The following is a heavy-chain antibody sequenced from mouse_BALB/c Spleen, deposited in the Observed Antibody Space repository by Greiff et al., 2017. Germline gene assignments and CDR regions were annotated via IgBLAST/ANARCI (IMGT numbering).Heavy chain of an antibody. CDR2: ISSGSSTI. J-gene: IGHJ4*01. Sequence: EVNVVESGGGLVQPGGSRKLSCAASGFTFSSFGMHWVRQAPEKGLEWVAYISSGSSTIYYADTVKGRFTISRDNPKNTLFLQMTSLRSEDTAMYYCARTLLYYGSSYDYAMDYWGQGTSVTVSS. CDR1: GFTFSSFG. D-gene: IGHD1-1*01. CDR3: ARTLLYYGSSYDYAMDY. V-gene: IGHV5-17*02.